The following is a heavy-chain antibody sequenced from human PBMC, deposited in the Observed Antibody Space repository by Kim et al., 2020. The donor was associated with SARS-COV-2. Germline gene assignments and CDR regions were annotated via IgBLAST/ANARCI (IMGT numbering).Heavy chain of an antibody. V-gene: IGHV3-21*06. CDR1: GFTFSNFG. CDR3: ARDPSSGWNKSPYYFDY. J-gene: IGHJ4*01. CDR2: ISSSSSYI. Sequence: GGSLRLSCVASGFTFSNFGMNWVRQAPGKGLEWVSSISSSSSYIYYADSVKGRFTISRDNAKNSLYLQMNSLRAEDTAVYFCARDPSSGWNKSPYYFDYWGHGTLVTVSS. D-gene: IGHD6-19*01.